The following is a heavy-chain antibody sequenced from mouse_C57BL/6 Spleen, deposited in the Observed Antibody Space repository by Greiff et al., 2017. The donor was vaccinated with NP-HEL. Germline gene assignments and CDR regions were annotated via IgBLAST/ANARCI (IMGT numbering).Heavy chain of an antibody. CDR2: IRSKSNNYAT. J-gene: IGHJ4*01. D-gene: IGHD2-3*01. CDR3: VRDGYYPYYYAMDY. V-gene: IGHV10-1*01. Sequence: EAGGGLVQPKGSLKLSCAASGFSFNTYAMNWVRQAPGKGLEWVARIRSKSNNYATYYADSVKDRFTISRDDSESMLYLQMNNLKTEDTAMYYCVRDGYYPYYYAMDYWGQGTSVTVSS. CDR1: GFSFNTYA.